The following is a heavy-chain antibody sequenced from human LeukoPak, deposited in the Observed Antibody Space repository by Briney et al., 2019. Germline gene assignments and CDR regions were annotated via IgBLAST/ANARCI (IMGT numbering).Heavy chain of an antibody. Sequence: GGSLRLSCAASGFTFDDYAMHWVRQAPGKGLEWVSGISWNSGSIGYADSVKDRFTISRDNAKNSLYLQMSSLRAEDTALYYCARDRGRNSFDYWGQGTLVSVSS. J-gene: IGHJ4*02. D-gene: IGHD1-14*01. CDR2: ISWNSGSI. CDR1: GFTFDDYA. CDR3: ARDRGRNSFDY. V-gene: IGHV3-9*01.